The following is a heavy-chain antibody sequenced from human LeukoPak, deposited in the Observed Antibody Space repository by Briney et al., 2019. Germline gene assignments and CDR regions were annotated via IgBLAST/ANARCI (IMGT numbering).Heavy chain of an antibody. CDR2: IFSGGGT. CDR1: GFIVNSNY. CDR3: AMQVGVVPANRPYYFDY. J-gene: IGHJ4*02. V-gene: IGHV3-53*01. D-gene: IGHD2-15*01. Sequence: GGSLRLSCAASGFIVNSNYMSWVRQAPGQGLGVSVIFSGGGTNYADSVKGRFTISRDNSKNTLYLQMNSLRVEDTAVYYCAMQVGVVPANRPYYFDYWGQGTLVTVSS.